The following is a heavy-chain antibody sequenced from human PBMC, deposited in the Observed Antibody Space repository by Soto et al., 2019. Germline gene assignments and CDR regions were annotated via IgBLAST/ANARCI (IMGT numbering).Heavy chain of an antibody. Sequence: PSETLSLTCTVSGGSISETTWWSWVRQPPGKGLEWIGDISHSGSANYNQSLKSRVTISVDTSKNQFSLKLSSVTAADTAVYYCARGRYSSRDRPFFLDYWGQGTLVTVSS. D-gene: IGHD6-19*01. CDR2: ISHSGSA. V-gene: IGHV4-4*02. CDR1: GGSISETTW. J-gene: IGHJ4*02. CDR3: ARGRYSSRDRPFFLDY.